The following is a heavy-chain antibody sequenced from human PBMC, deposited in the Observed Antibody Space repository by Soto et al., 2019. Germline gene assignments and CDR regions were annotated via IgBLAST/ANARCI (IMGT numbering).Heavy chain of an antibody. J-gene: IGHJ4*02. Sequence: QVQLVESGGGVVQPGRSLRLSCAASGFTFSSYGMHWVRQSPGKGLEWVAAISYDGSNRYYADSVKGRFTISRDNSKNTLYLQMDSRRAEDTAVYYCAKGRRCSGGRCYQEEFEEWGQGTLVTVSS. CDR1: GFTFSSYG. CDR2: ISYDGSNR. V-gene: IGHV3-30*18. D-gene: IGHD2-15*01. CDR3: AKGRRCSGGRCYQEEFEE.